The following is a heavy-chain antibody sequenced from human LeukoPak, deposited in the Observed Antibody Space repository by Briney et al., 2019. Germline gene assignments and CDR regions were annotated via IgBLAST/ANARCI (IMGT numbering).Heavy chain of an antibody. CDR2: IYSGGST. CDR3: ARVLWTRSYYYYYYMDV. CDR1: GFTVSSNY. V-gene: IGHV3-53*01. Sequence: PGGSLRLSCAASGFTVSSNYMSWVRQAPGKGLEWVSVIYSGGSTYYADSVKGRFTISRDNAKNSLYLQMNSLRAEDTAVYYCARVLWTRSYYYYYYMDVWGKGTTVTVSS. J-gene: IGHJ6*03. D-gene: IGHD2-2*01.